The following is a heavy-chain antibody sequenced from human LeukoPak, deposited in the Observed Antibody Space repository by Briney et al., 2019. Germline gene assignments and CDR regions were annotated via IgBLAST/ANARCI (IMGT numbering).Heavy chain of an antibody. V-gene: IGHV4-34*01. Sequence: PSETLSLTCAVYGGSFSGYYWSWIRQPPGKGLEWIGEINHSGSTNYNPSLKSRVTISVDTSKNQFSLKLSSVTAADTAVYYCARGGVHPQHDAYFDYWGQGTLVTVSS. CDR3: ARGGVHPQHDAYFDY. CDR1: GGSFSGYY. CDR2: INHSGST. D-gene: IGHD2-8*01. J-gene: IGHJ4*02.